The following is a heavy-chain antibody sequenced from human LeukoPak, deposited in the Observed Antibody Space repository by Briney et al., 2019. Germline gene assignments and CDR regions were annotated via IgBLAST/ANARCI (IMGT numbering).Heavy chain of an antibody. V-gene: IGHV4-39*07. CDR2: INHSGST. J-gene: IGHJ4*02. CDR3: ARRYCSSTSCSVDY. Sequence: SETLSLTCTVSGASISGTSYYWGWIRQPPGKGLEWIGEINHSGSTNYNPSLRSRVTISLDTSKNQFSLKLSSVAAADTAVYYCARRYCSSTSCSVDYWGQGTLVTVSS. D-gene: IGHD2-2*01. CDR1: GASISGTSYY.